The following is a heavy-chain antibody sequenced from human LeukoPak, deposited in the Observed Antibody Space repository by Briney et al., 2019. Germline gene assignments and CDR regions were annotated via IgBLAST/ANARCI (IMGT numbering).Heavy chain of an antibody. D-gene: IGHD7-27*01. Sequence: SETLSLTCTVSGGSISSGDYYWSWIRQPPGKGLEWIGYIYYSGSTYYNPSLKSRVTISVDTSKNQFSLKLSSVTAADTAVYYCARELTGPSWYFDLWGRGTLVTVSS. V-gene: IGHV4-30-4*01. CDR1: GGSISSGDYY. CDR2: IYYSGST. CDR3: ARELTGPSWYFDL. J-gene: IGHJ2*01.